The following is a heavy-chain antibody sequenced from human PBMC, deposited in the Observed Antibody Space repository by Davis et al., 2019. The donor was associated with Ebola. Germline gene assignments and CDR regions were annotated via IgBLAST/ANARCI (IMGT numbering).Heavy chain of an antibody. V-gene: IGHV3-30*04. CDR3: ARAALRFLEWGGFDY. Sequence: PGGSLRLSCAASGFTFSTYPMHWVRQAPGKGLEWVALISYDGDYKYYADSVKGRFTVSRDNSKNTLYLQMNSLRTEDTALYYCARAALRFLEWGGFDYWGQGTLVTVSS. D-gene: IGHD3-3*01. CDR1: GFTFSTYP. CDR2: ISYDGDYK. J-gene: IGHJ4*02.